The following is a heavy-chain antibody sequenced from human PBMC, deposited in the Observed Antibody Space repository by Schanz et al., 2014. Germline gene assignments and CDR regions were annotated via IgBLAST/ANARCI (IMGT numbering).Heavy chain of an antibody. CDR2: ISGTTTYT. CDR3: AREQIMAAAGLVDY. J-gene: IGHJ4*01. CDR1: EFTFSSYK. D-gene: IGHD6-13*01. Sequence: VQLVESGGGVVQPGRSLRLSCEASEFTFSSYKMNWVRQAPGKGLEWVSYISGTTTYTNYADSVKGRFTISRDNAKNSLYLQMNSLRAEDTAVYYCAREQIMAAAGLVDYWGHGTLVTVSS. V-gene: IGHV3-21*05.